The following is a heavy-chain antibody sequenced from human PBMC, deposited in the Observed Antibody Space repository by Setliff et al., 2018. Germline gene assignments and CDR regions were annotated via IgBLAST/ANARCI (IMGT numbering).Heavy chain of an antibody. V-gene: IGHV4-39*01. Sequence: SETLSLTCTVSGGSISSSSYYWGWIRQPPGKGLEWIGSIYYSGSTYYNPSLKSRVTISVDTSKNQFSLKLSSVTAADTAVYYCARSRPTMVRGVIITGPWGQGTLVTVSS. CDR2: IYYSGST. D-gene: IGHD3-10*01. CDR1: GGSISSSSYY. J-gene: IGHJ5*02. CDR3: ARSRPTMVRGVIITGP.